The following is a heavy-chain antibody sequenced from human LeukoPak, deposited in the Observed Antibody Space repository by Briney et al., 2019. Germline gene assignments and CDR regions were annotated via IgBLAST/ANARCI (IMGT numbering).Heavy chain of an antibody. D-gene: IGHD1-26*01. V-gene: IGHV4-4*09. CDR2: ILTSGTT. CDR3: ARLRVSGSYLYYFDY. J-gene: IGHJ4*02. Sequence: SETLSLTCTVSKGSISSYHWSWVRQPPGKGLEWIGYILTSGTTTYNPSLKSRLTISVDTSKNQFTLKLSSVTAADTAVYYCARLRVSGSYLYYFDYWGQGTLVTVSS. CDR1: KGSISSYH.